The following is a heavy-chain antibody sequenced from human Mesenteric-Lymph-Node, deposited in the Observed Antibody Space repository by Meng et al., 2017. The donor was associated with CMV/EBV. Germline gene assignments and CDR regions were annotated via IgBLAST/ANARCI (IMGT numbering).Heavy chain of an antibody. V-gene: IGHV3-48*03. D-gene: IGHD1-26*01. CDR1: GFTFSSYE. CDR3: ARDRGGGATPYYFDY. Sequence: GGSLKISYAASGFTFSSYEMNWVRQAPGKGLEWISYIDSSASSIYYADSVKGRFTVSRDNAKNSLYLQMNSLRAEDTAVYYCARDRGGGATPYYFDYWGQGTLVTVSS. J-gene: IGHJ4*02. CDR2: IDSSASSI.